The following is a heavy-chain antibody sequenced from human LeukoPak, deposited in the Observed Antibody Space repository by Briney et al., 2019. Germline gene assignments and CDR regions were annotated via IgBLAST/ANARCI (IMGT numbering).Heavy chain of an antibody. Sequence: GASLRPSCAASGFTFTSYAMSWVPQAPGKALKWVSAISRSGGSTYYADSVKGRFTISRDNSKNTLYLQMNSLRAEDTAVYYCAKALEEYYYGSGSYYLNDYWGQGTLVTVSS. CDR3: AKALEEYYYGSGSYYLNDY. D-gene: IGHD3-10*01. CDR2: ISRSGGST. J-gene: IGHJ4*02. CDR1: GFTFTSYA. V-gene: IGHV3-23*01.